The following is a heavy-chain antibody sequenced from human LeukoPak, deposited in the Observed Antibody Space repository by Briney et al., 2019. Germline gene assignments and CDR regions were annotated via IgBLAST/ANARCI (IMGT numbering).Heavy chain of an antibody. D-gene: IGHD6-6*01. Sequence: SETLSLTCTVSGGSISSYYWSWIRQPPGKGLEWIGYIYYNGSTNYNPSLKSQVTISVDTSKNQFSLKLSSVTASDTAVYYCARVDPDSSSTLEVFDYWGQGTLVTVSS. V-gene: IGHV4-59*01. J-gene: IGHJ4*02. CDR2: IYYNGST. CDR1: GGSISSYY. CDR3: ARVDPDSSSTLEVFDY.